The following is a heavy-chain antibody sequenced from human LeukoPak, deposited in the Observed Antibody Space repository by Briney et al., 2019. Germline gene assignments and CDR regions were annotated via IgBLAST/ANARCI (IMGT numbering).Heavy chain of an antibody. J-gene: IGHJ4*02. CDR3: ARVRELYFYFDY. CDR2: IKQDGSEK. V-gene: IGHV3-7*03. CDR1: GFTFSNYW. D-gene: IGHD1-26*01. Sequence: GWSLRLSCAASGFTFSNYWMSWVRQAPGKGLEWVANIKQDGSEKYYVDSVKGRFTISRDNAKNSLYLQMNNLRAEDTAVYYCARVRELYFYFDYWGQGTLVTVSS.